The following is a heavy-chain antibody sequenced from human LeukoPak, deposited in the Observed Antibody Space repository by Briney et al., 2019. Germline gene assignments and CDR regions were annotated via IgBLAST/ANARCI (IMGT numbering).Heavy chain of an antibody. CDR2: IIPILGIA. V-gene: IGHV1-69*04. D-gene: IGHD1-26*01. Sequence: SVKVSCKASGGTFSSYAISWVRQAPGQGLEWMGRIIPILGIANYAQKFQGRVTITADKSTSTAYMELRSLRSDDTAVYYCAREAITIVGATSFDYWGQGTLVTVSS. J-gene: IGHJ4*02. CDR1: GGTFSSYA. CDR3: AREAITIVGATSFDY.